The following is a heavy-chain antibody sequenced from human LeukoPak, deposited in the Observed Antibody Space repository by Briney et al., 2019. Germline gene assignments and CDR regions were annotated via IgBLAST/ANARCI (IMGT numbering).Heavy chain of an antibody. CDR2: VYYSGST. Sequence: SETLSLTCTVSGGSISSYYWSWIRQPPGKGLEWIGYVYYSGSTNYNPSLKSRVTISVDTSKNQFSLKLSSVTAAATAVYYCARDRVPYGDSNNWFDPWGQGTLVTVSS. CDR1: GGSISSYY. V-gene: IGHV4-59*01. J-gene: IGHJ5*02. D-gene: IGHD4-17*01. CDR3: ARDRVPYGDSNNWFDP.